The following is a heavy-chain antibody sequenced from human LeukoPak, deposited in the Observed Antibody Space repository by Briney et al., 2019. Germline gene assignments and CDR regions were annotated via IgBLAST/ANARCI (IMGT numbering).Heavy chain of an antibody. CDR2: VRDGSFT. CDR1: GFTFGSYW. CDR3: GKTTVGYSSGQKPAWPVDY. D-gene: IGHD5-18*01. J-gene: IGHJ4*02. Sequence: GGSLRLSCAASGFTFGSYWMHWVRHAPGKGLEWVSRVRDGSFTNYADSVKGRFTISRDNSRNMVYLQINSLRDEDTAVYYCGKTTVGYSSGQKPAWPVDYWGQGTLVTVSS. V-gene: IGHV3-74*01.